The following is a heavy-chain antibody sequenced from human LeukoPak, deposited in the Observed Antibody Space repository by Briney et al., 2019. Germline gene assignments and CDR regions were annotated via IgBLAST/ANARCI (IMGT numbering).Heavy chain of an antibody. CDR2: INPNTGDT. J-gene: IGHJ3*02. V-gene: IGHV1-2*02. CDR1: GYLFIVYN. D-gene: IGHD3-22*01. CDR3: ARDLYYYDSSGYYASGAFDI. Sequence: ASVKVSCKASGYLFIVYNIHWVRQAPGQGLEWMGWINPNTGDTNYAQKFQGRVTMTRDTSISTVYMELRSLTYEDTALYYCARDLYYYDSSGYYASGAFDIWGQGTMVTVSS.